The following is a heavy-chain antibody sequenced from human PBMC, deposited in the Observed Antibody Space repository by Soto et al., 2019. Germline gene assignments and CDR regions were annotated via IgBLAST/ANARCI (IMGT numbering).Heavy chain of an antibody. CDR1: GFTFSSYG. J-gene: IGHJ4*02. D-gene: IGHD1-26*01. CDR2: ISYDGSNK. Sequence: GGSLRLSCAASGFTFSSYGMHWVRQAPGKGLEWVAVISYDGSNKYYADSVKGRFTISRDNSKNTLYLQMNILRAEDTAVYYCAKDGAKAFDYWGQGTLVTVSS. V-gene: IGHV3-30*18. CDR3: AKDGAKAFDY.